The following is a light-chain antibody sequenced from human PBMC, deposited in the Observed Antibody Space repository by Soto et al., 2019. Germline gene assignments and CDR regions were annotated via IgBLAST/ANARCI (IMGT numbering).Light chain of an antibody. V-gene: IGLV7-46*01. CDR3: LLSYNGPYG. CDR2: DTT. J-gene: IGLJ1*01. Sequence: QAVLTPEPPLDVSPGGILTLPCGYSTGAVINIHVPCWFHQKPGQAHRTLIYDTTSGYSRTPARFSGSLLGSNAALTLSGAQPEVEAEYYCLLSYNGPYGCGTGTKVTVL. CDR1: TGAVINIHV.